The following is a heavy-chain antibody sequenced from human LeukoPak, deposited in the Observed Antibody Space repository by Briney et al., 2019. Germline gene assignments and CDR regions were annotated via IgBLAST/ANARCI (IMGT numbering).Heavy chain of an antibody. CDR3: AKVAVVFCSSTSCYIDY. Sequence: GGSLRLSCAASGFTFSSYWMSWVRQAPGKGLEWVANIKQDGSEKYYVDSVKGRFTISRDNAKNSLYLQMNSLRAEDTAVYYCAKVAVVFCSSTSCYIDYWGQGTLVTVSS. CDR1: GFTFSSYW. D-gene: IGHD2-2*02. V-gene: IGHV3-7*03. CDR2: IKQDGSEK. J-gene: IGHJ4*02.